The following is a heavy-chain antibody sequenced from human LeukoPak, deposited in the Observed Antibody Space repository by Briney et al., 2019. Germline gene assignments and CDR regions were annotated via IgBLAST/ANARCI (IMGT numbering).Heavy chain of an antibody. CDR2: IYYSGST. V-gene: IGHV4-30-4*08. CDR3: ARERAQYYYDSSGYLNRYYFDY. CDR1: GGSISSGDYY. J-gene: IGHJ4*02. Sequence: SETLSLTCTVSGGSISSGDYYWSWIRQPPGKGLVWIGYIYYSGSTYYNPSLKSRVTISVDTSKNQFSLKLSSVTAADTAVYYCARERAQYYYDSSGYLNRYYFDYWGQGTLVTVSS. D-gene: IGHD3-22*01.